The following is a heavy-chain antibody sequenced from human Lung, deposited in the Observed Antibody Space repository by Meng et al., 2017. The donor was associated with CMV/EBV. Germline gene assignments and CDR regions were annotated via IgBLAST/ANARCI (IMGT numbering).Heavy chain of an antibody. CDR3: VKEMYWDQSYHSMDD. J-gene: IGHJ6*02. CDR2: MYSGGST. CDR1: GLTVNNNF. D-gene: IGHD2-8*02. V-gene: IGHV3-66*02. Sequence: SLKISCAASGLTVNNNFLTWLRQGPGKGLEWVSAMYSGGSTYYTDSVKGRFTLSRDNSKNTLYLQMNRLRAEDTGVYYCVKEMYWDQSYHSMDDWGQGXTVTVSS.